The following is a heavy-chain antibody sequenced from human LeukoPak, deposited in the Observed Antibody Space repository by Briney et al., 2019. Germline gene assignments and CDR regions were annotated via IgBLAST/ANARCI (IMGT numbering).Heavy chain of an antibody. CDR3: AKGARWELPLDY. V-gene: IGHV3-21*04. J-gene: IGHJ4*02. Sequence: GGSLRLSCAASGFTFSSYSMNWVRQAPGKGLEWVSSISPSSNYIYYADSVKGRFTISRDNSMDTLYLQMNSLRADDTAVYYCAKGARWELPLDYWGQGTLVTVSS. D-gene: IGHD1-26*01. CDR2: ISPSSNYI. CDR1: GFTFSSYS.